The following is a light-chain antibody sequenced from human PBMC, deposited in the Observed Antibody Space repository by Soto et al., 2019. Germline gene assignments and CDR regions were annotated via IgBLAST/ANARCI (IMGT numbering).Light chain of an antibody. Sequence: DIQMTQSPSSLSASVGDRVTITCRPSQSIDNFLNWYQQKPGKAPNLLIYAASSLQSGVSSRCSGSGSGTDFTLTISSLQPEDAATYDCQQSYSLPYTFGQGTKVEN. CDR3: QQSYSLPYT. CDR2: AAS. J-gene: IGKJ2*01. V-gene: IGKV1-39*01. CDR1: QSIDNF.